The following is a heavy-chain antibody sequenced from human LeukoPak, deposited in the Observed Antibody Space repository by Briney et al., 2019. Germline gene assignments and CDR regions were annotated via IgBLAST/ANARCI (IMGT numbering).Heavy chain of an antibody. V-gene: IGHV1-2*02. J-gene: IGHJ5*02. D-gene: IGHD1-1*01. Sequence: GTSVNVSFKSSGYTFTRYYMHWVRQAPGQGLEWMGWINTNSGGTNYAQRFAGRVTMTRDMSISNAYMELSRLRSDDTAVYYCARDSGTEANWFDPWGQGTLVTVSS. CDR2: INTNSGGT. CDR3: ARDSGTEANWFDP. CDR1: GYTFTRYY.